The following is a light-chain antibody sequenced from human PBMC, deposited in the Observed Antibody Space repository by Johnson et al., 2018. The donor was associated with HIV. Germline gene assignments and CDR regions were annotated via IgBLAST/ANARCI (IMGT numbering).Light chain of an antibody. Sequence: QSVLTQPPSVSAVPGQKVTISCSGSSSNIGNNYVSWYQQLPGTAPKLLIYDNNKRPSGIPDRFSGSKSGTSATLGITGLQTGDEADYYCGTWDSSLSAGVVGTGTKVTVL. CDR3: GTWDSSLSAGV. V-gene: IGLV1-51*01. CDR1: SSNIGNNY. J-gene: IGLJ1*01. CDR2: DNN.